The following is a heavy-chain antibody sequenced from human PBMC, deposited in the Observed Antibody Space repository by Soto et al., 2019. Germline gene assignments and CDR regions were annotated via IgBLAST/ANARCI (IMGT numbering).Heavy chain of an antibody. D-gene: IGHD3-10*01. CDR3: ARTGRAYYYGSGSYYRNYYFVY. J-gene: IGHJ4*02. Sequence: SETLSLTCAVYGGSFSGYYWSWIRQPPGKGLEWIGEINHSGSTNYNPSLKSRVTISVDTSKNQFSLKLSSVTAADTAVYYCARTGRAYYYGSGSYYRNYYFVYWGQGTLVTVSS. V-gene: IGHV4-34*01. CDR2: INHSGST. CDR1: GGSFSGYY.